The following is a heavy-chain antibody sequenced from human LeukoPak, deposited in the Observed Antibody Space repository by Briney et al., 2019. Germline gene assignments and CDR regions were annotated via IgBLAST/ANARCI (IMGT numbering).Heavy chain of an antibody. CDR2: IYHSGST. D-gene: IGHD3-16*02. V-gene: IGHV4-30-2*01. Sequence: SETLSLTCAVSGGSISSGGYSWSWIRQPPGKGLECIGYIYHSGSTYYNPSLKSRVTISVDRSKNQFSLKLSSVTAADTAVYYCARARGITFGGVIANWGQGTLVTVSS. CDR3: ARARGITFGGVIAN. CDR1: GGSISSGGYS. J-gene: IGHJ4*02.